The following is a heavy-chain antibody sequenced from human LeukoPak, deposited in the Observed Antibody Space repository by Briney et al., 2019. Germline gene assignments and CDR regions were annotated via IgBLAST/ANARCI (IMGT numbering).Heavy chain of an antibody. CDR1: GFSFSTYV. Sequence: GGSLRLSCAASGFSFSTYVISWVRQAPGKGLEWVAKINQDGSEKYDVDSVKGRFTISRDNARNLLYLYMNSLRTDDTAVYYCARLYYDDGSGYRHFDYWGQGTLVPVSS. V-gene: IGHV3-7*01. J-gene: IGHJ4*02. D-gene: IGHD3-22*01. CDR3: ARLYYDDGSGYRHFDY. CDR2: INQDGSEK.